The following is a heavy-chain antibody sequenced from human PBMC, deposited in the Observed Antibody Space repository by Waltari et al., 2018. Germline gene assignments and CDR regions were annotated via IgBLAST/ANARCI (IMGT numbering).Heavy chain of an antibody. D-gene: IGHD6-13*01. V-gene: IGHV3-23*04. Sequence: EVQLVESGGGLVQPGGSLRLSCAASGFTFSSYAMSWVRQSPGKGVEWVSSICFRCVTIFYEDAVKGRFTTSRDNSKNTLYLQMDSLRAEDTAIYYCAKSAAATIRFWYFDLWGRGTLVTVSS. CDR1: GFTFSSYA. CDR3: AKSAAATIRFWYFDL. J-gene: IGHJ2*01. CDR2: ICFRCVTI.